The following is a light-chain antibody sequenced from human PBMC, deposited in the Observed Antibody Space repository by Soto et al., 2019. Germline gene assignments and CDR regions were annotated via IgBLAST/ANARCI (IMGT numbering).Light chain of an antibody. CDR1: QSVSSNY. Sequence: EIVLTQSPGTLSLSPGERATLSCRASQSVSSNYLAWYQQNPGPAPRLLIYGASSTATGIPDRCSGSGSGKEFSITSSRLEDEDVAEYYCHYCGICTFGRGTKVDIK. J-gene: IGKJ4*01. CDR2: GAS. CDR3: HYCGICT. V-gene: IGKV3-20*01.